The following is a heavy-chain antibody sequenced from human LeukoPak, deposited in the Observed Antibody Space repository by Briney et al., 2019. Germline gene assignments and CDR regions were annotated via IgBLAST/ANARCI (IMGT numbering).Heavy chain of an antibody. J-gene: IGHJ6*03. V-gene: IGHV3-30*02. D-gene: IGHD2-8*01. CDR1: GFTFSSYS. CDR2: IQYDGSNE. Sequence: GGSLRLSCAASGFTFSSYSMNWVRQAPGKGVEWVAYIQYDGSNEQYADSVKGRFSISRDSSKNILNLQMNSLRAEDTAVYHCAKDRCSNGIGCYYYYMDVWGKGTTVTIYS. CDR3: AKDRCSNGIGCYYYYMDV.